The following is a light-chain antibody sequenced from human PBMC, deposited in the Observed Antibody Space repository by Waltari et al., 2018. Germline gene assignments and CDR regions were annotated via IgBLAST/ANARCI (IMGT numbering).Light chain of an antibody. Sequence: EVVLTQSPATLALSPGERATLSCKAIPSVRSYLAWYQPKPGQAPRLPISDASKRATGIPARFTGSGSGTHFTLTISSLEPEDFAVYYCQQRSKWFTFGGGTKVEIK. V-gene: IGKV3-11*01. J-gene: IGKJ4*01. CDR3: QQRSKWFT. CDR1: PSVRSY. CDR2: DAS.